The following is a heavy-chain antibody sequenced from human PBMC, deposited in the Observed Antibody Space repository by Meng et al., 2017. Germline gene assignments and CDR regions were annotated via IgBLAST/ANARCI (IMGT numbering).Heavy chain of an antibody. Sequence: SLKISCAASGFTFSSYAMHWVRQAPGKGLEWVAVISYDGSNKYYADSVKGRFTISRDNSKNTLYLQMNSLRAEDTAVYYCARDAVNSGYDQGVDYWGQGTRVTGSS. D-gene: IGHD5-12*01. CDR2: ISYDGSNK. CDR1: GFTFSSYA. V-gene: IGHV3-30*01. J-gene: IGHJ4*02. CDR3: ARDAVNSGYDQGVDY.